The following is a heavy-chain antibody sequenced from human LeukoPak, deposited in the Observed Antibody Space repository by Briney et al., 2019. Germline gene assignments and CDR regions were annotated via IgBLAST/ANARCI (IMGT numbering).Heavy chain of an antibody. CDR3: ARDLSTNIVVVPADHASIDY. CDR2: ISYDGSNK. CDR1: GFTFSSYA. J-gene: IGHJ4*02. V-gene: IGHV3-30-3*01. Sequence: PGRSLRLSCAASGFTFSSYAMHWVRQAPGKGLEWVAVISYDGSNKYYADSVKGRFTISRDNSKNTLYLQMNSLRAEDTAVYYCARDLSTNIVVVPADHASIDYWGQGTLVTVSS. D-gene: IGHD2-2*01.